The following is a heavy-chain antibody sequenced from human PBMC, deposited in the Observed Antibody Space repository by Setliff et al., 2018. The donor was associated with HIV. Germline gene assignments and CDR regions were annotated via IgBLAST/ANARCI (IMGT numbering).Heavy chain of an antibody. CDR3: VRRAGRHRLLRSGVAGTLDS. Sequence: KTSETLSLTCAVYGGSFSGSFWSWIRQPPGKGLKWIGEINHSGETNYSPPLKSRVSMSVDTSKNQFSLKLSAVTSADTAVYYCVRRAGRHRLLRSGVAGTLDSWGQGTLVTVSS. V-gene: IGHV4-34*01. D-gene: IGHD6-19*01. CDR1: GGSFSGSF. CDR2: INHSGET. J-gene: IGHJ4*02.